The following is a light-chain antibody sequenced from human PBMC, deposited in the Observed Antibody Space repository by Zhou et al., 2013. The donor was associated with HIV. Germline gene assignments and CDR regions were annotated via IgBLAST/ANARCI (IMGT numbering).Light chain of an antibody. CDR2: AAS. V-gene: IGKV1-13*02. Sequence: TQLTQSPSSLSASVGDTVTITCRASQDIRTSLAWYQQKPGKAPNLLIYAASTLQSGVPSRFSGSGSGTDFSLTISSLQPEDFATYYCQQFNSYFPSFGQGTRLDIK. J-gene: IGKJ5*01. CDR1: QDIRTS. CDR3: QQFNSYFPS.